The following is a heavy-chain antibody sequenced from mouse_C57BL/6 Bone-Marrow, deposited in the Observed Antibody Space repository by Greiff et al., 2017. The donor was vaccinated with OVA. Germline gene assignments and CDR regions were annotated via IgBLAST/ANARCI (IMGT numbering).Heavy chain of an antibody. J-gene: IGHJ2*01. CDR1: GYAFSSSW. V-gene: IGHV1-82*01. CDR2: IYPGDGDT. CDR3: ASSSLITTVVADFDY. Sequence: QVQLKQSGPELVKPGASVTISCKASGYAFSSSWMNWVKQRPGKGLEWIGRIYPGDGDTNYNGKFKGKATLTADKSSSTAYMQLSSLTSEDSAVYFCASSSLITTVVADFDYWGQGTTLTVSS. D-gene: IGHD1-1*01.